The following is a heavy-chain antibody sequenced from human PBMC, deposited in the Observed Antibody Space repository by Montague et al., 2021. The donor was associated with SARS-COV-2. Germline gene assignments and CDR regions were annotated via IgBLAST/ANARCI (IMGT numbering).Heavy chain of an antibody. J-gene: IGHJ3*02. Sequence: SETLSLTCTVSGDSISTYYWSWIRQPPGKGLECIGYIYYNGYTNYNPSLKSRVTISVDTSKNQFSLRLSSVTAADTAVYFCARGGATYYYDTSGYVNAFDTWGQGTMVTVSS. CDR2: IYYNGYT. CDR3: ARGGATYYYDTSGYVNAFDT. CDR1: GDSISTYY. V-gene: IGHV4-59*12. D-gene: IGHD3-22*01.